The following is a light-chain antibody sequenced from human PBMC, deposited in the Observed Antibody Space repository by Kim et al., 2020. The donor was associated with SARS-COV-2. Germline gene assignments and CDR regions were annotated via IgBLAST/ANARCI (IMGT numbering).Light chain of an antibody. V-gene: IGLV3-21*04. J-gene: IGLJ1*01. CDR2: YDR. CDR1: DIGSQS. CDR3: QVWDSMSDEKV. Sequence: PVKTAGFTCRGNDIGSQSVHWSQQKPGRAPVLVIYYDRDGPSGITERFSGPKSGNAATLTISRVDAGDEADYYCQVWDSMSDEKVFGTGTQVTVL.